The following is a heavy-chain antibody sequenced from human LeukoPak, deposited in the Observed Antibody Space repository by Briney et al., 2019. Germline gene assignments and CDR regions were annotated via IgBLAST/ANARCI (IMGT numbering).Heavy chain of an antibody. D-gene: IGHD4-17*01. V-gene: IGHV3-48*03. J-gene: IGHJ4*02. CDR1: GFTFSSYE. Sequence: GGSLRLSCAASGFTFSSYEMNWVRQAPGKGLEWVSYISSSGSTIYYADSVKGRSTISRDNAKNSLYLQMNSLRAEDTAVYYCARCDYGDSYFDYWGQGTLVTVSS. CDR3: ARCDYGDSYFDY. CDR2: ISSSGSTI.